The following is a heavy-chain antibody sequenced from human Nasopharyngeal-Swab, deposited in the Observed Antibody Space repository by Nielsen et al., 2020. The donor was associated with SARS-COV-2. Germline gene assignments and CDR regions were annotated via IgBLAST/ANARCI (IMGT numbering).Heavy chain of an antibody. V-gene: IGHV3-33*03. CDR3: AKWTAVTGYWGFDY. J-gene: IGHJ4*02. D-gene: IGHD3-9*01. Sequence: VRQAPGKGLEWVAVIWYDGSNKYYADTVKGRFTISRDNSKNTLYLQMNSLRAEDTALYYCAKWTAVTGYWGFDYWGQGTLVTVSS. CDR2: IWYDGSNK.